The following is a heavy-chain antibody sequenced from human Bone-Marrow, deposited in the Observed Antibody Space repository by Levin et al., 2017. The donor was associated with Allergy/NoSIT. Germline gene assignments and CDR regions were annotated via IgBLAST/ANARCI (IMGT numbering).Heavy chain of an antibody. D-gene: IGHD3-22*01. Sequence: ASVKVSCKGSAYSFTSYWIHWVRQVPGRGLEWMGRIDPRTSYINHSPSFQGHVTLSADKSISTAYLQWVSLKASDTAVYYCARQGSYEGAFDIWGQGTLVTVSS. CDR3: ARQGSYEGAFDI. CDR1: AYSFTSYW. V-gene: IGHV5-10-1*01. CDR2: IDPRTSYI. J-gene: IGHJ3*02.